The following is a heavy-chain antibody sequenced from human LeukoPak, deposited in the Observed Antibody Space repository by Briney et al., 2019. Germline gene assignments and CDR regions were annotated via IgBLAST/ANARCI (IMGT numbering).Heavy chain of an antibody. J-gene: IGHJ3*02. Sequence: VKHCCTASGGTFDNYAINWVRQSPGQGLEWMGKIIPVLDMTRYAQKFQGRVTITADKSTATAYMDLSSLRSEDTAVYYCARDRVSATETFDMWGQGPMVTVTS. D-gene: IGHD6-13*01. CDR1: GGTFDNYA. CDR3: ARDRVSATETFDM. CDR2: IIPVLDMT. V-gene: IGHV1-69*10.